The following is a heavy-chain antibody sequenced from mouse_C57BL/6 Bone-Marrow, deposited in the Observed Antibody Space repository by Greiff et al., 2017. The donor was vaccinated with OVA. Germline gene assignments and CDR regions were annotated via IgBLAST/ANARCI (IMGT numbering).Heavy chain of an antibody. CDR3: ARERLLLAMDY. CDR2: INPSTGGT. CDR1: GYSFTGYY. V-gene: IGHV1-42*01. Sequence: EVQLQESGPELVKPGASVKISCKASGYSFTGYYMNWVKQSPEKSLEWIGEINPSTGGTTYNQKFKAKATLTVDKSSSTAYMQLKSLTSEDSAVYYCARERLLLAMDYWGQGTSVTVSS. D-gene: IGHD2-3*01. J-gene: IGHJ4*01.